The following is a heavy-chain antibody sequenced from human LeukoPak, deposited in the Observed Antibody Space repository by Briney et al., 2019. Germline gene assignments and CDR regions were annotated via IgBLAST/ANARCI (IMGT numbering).Heavy chain of an antibody. CDR1: GFTFSSYS. CDR3: ARDGGVAAKVYYFDY. J-gene: IGHJ4*02. Sequence: GRSLTLSCAASGFTFSSYSMRWVRQAPGKGLEWVAVISYDGSNNYYPACMKGRFTLSRENTKNTLYLQINRVRAEDTAVYYCARDGGVAAKVYYFDYWGQGTLVTVSS. V-gene: IGHV3-30-3*01. D-gene: IGHD6-19*01. CDR2: ISYDGSNN.